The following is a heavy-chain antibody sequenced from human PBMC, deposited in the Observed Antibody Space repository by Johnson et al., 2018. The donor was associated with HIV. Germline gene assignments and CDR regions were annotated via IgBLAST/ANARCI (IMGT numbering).Heavy chain of an antibody. V-gene: IGHV3-30*04. J-gene: IGHJ3*02. CDR1: GFTFSSYA. CDR3: ARIVRMTTVVIGDAFDI. CDR2: ISYDGSNK. D-gene: IGHD4-23*01. Sequence: VQLVESGGGVVQPGGSLRLSCAASGFTFSSYAMHWVRQAPGKGLEWVAVISYDGSNKYSADSVKGRFTISRDNSKNTLYLQMNSLRAEDTAVYYCARIVRMTTVVIGDAFDIWGQGTKVTVSS.